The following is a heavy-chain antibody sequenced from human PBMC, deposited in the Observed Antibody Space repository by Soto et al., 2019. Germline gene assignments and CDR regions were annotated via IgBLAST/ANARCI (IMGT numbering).Heavy chain of an antibody. J-gene: IGHJ6*02. CDR3: ARDRSTMVRGRYYYYGMDV. Sequence: SETLSLTCAVSGGSISSGGYSWSWIRQPPGKGLEWIGYIYHSGSTYYNPSLKSRVTISVDKSKNQFSLKLSSVTAADTAVYYCARDRSTMVRGRYYYYGMDVWGQGTTVTVSS. V-gene: IGHV4-30-2*01. CDR1: GGSISSGGYS. CDR2: IYHSGST. D-gene: IGHD3-10*01.